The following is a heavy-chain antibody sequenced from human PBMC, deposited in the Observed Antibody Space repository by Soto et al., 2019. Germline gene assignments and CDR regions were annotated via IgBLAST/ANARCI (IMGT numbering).Heavy chain of an antibody. V-gene: IGHV3-30*12. CDR3: ARELTRRVAAAGTVDY. D-gene: IGHD6-13*01. J-gene: IGHJ4*02. Sequence: PGGSLRLSCAASGFTLSRYGMHWVRQAPGKGLEWVAVISFEGNTQYYADSVNGRFTISRDNAKNSLYLQMNSLRAEDTAVYYCARELTRRVAAAGTVDYCGQGTLVTVSS. CDR2: ISFEGNTQ. CDR1: GFTLSRYG.